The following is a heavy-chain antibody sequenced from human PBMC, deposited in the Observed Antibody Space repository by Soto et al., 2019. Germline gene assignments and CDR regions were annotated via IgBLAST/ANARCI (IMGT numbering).Heavy chain of an antibody. D-gene: IGHD5-18*01. CDR2: ISDAGT. J-gene: IGHJ6*02. CDR3: AKDPTSNTDMVIGNYYYGMDV. V-gene: IGHV3-23*01. Sequence: GGSLRLSCAASGFTFSTNAMNWVRQAPGKGLEWVTGISDAGTYYADSVKGRFTISRDNSKNTLYLQMNSLRAEDTAVYYCAKDPTSNTDMVIGNYYYGMDVWGQGTTVTVSS. CDR1: GFTFSTNA.